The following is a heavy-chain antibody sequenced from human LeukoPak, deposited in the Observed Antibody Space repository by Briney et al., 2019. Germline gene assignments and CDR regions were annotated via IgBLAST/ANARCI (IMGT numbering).Heavy chain of an antibody. CDR3: ARYRYNWNLIPYYFDY. V-gene: IGHV3-7*01. CDR1: GFTFSSYW. CDR2: IKQDGSEK. J-gene: IGHJ4*02. Sequence: PGGSLRLSCAVSGFTFSSYWMSWVRQAPGKGLEWVANIKQDGSEKYYVDSVKGRFTISRDNAKNSLYLQMNSLRAEDTAVYYCARYRYNWNLIPYYFDYWGQGTLVTVSS. D-gene: IGHD1-7*01.